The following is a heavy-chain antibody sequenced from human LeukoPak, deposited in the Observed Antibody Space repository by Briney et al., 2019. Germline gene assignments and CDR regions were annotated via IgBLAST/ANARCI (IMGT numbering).Heavy chain of an antibody. CDR1: GGSFTGYY. Sequence: SETLSLTCAVYGGSFTGYYWSWIRQPPGKGLGWIGEINHSGSTNYNPSLKSRVTISVDTSKNQFSLKLSSVTAADTAVYYCARGGRLWASDYWGQGTLVTVSS. J-gene: IGHJ4*02. CDR3: ARGGRLWASDY. V-gene: IGHV4-34*01. CDR2: INHSGST. D-gene: IGHD5-18*01.